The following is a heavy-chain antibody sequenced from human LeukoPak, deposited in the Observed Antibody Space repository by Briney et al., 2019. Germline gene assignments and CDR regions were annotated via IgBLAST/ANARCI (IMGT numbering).Heavy chain of an antibody. Sequence: GGSLRLSCAASGFTFNNYWMHWVRQAPGKGLEWVSRIRSDGRSTSYADSVKGRFTISRDNAKSLLYLQMNTVRAEDSALYYCARVSSGLLDFDFDYWGQGTLVTVSS. CDR1: GFTFNNYW. J-gene: IGHJ4*02. D-gene: IGHD3-22*01. CDR3: ARVSSGLLDFDFDY. V-gene: IGHV3-74*01. CDR2: IRSDGRST.